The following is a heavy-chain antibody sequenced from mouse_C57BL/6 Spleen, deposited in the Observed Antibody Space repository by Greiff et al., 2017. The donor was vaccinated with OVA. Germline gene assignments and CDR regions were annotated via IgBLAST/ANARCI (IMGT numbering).Heavy chain of an antibody. CDR2: ISSGSSTI. Sequence: EVKVVESGGGLVKPGASLKLSCAASGFTFSDYGMHWVRQAPEQGLEWVAYISSGSSTIYYADTVKGRFTISRDNAKNTLFLQMTSLGSEDTAMYYCARFSNYFDYWGQGTTVTVSS. CDR3: ARFSNYFDY. V-gene: IGHV5-17*01. J-gene: IGHJ2*01. CDR1: GFTFSDYG. D-gene: IGHD1-1*01.